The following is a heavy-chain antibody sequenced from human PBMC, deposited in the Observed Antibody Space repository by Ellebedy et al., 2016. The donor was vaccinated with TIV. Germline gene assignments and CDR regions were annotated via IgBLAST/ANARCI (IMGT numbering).Heavy chain of an antibody. V-gene: IGHV4-39*01. CDR3: ARRNYPGAFDV. CDR1: GGSISISNYY. D-gene: IGHD1-7*01. Sequence: MPSETLSLTCTVSGGSISISNYYWIWIRQPPGKGLEWIGPIHYSGTTYYNPSLKSRLAISVDTSKNQFSLKLSYVTAEDTAVYYCARRNYPGAFDVWGRGAMVTVSS. J-gene: IGHJ3*01. CDR2: IHYSGTT.